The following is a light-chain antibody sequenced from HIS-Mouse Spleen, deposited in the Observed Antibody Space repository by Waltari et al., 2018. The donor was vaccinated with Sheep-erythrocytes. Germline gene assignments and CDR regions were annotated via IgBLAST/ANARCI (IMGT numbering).Light chain of an antibody. CDR3: MIWHSSAWV. CDR1: SGINFGTYR. Sequence: QAVLTQPSSLSASPGASASLTCTLRSGINFGTYRIYWYQHTPGSPPQYRLRYKSDSDKQQGSGVPSRFSGSKDASANAGILLISGLQSEDEADYYCMIWHSSAWVFGGGTKLTVL. V-gene: IGLV5-45*03. J-gene: IGLJ3*02. CDR2: YKSDSDK.